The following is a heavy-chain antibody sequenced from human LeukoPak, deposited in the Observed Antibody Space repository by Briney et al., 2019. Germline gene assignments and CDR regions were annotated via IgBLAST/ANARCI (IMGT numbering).Heavy chain of an antibody. CDR2: IIPILGIA. V-gene: IGHV1-69*04. CDR3: ARDDDHYDSSGRAFDY. D-gene: IGHD3-22*01. Sequence: SVKVPCMASGGTFSSYAISWVRQAPGQGLEWMGRIIPILGIANYAQEFQGRVTITADKSTSTAYMELSSLRSEDTAVYYCARDDDHYDSSGRAFDYWGQGTLVTVSS. J-gene: IGHJ4*02. CDR1: GGTFSSYA.